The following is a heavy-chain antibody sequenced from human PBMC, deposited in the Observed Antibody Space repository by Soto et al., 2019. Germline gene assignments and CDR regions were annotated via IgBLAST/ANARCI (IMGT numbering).Heavy chain of an antibody. CDR1: GFTFSSYA. Sequence: PGGSLRLSCAASGFTFSSYAMSWVRQAPGKGLEWVSDISGGGGRTYYADSVKGRFTISRDNAKNSVYLQMNSLRADDTAVYYCARGWGSSTETFDSWGQGTLVTVSS. V-gene: IGHV3-23*01. J-gene: IGHJ4*02. CDR2: ISGGGGRT. CDR3: ARGWGSSTETFDS. D-gene: IGHD6-6*01.